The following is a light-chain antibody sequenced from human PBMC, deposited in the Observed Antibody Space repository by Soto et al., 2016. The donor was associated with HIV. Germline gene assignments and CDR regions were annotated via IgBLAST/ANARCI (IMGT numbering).Light chain of an antibody. CDR1: QSVSSW. V-gene: IGKV1-5*03. CDR2: KAS. Sequence: DIQMTQSPSTLSASVGDRVTINCRASQSVSSWLAWYQQKPGKAPKLLIYKASTLETGVPSRFSGSGSGTEFTLTISSLQPDDFATYYCQQYKSYYHTFGQGTKAGDQT. CDR3: QQYKSYYHT. J-gene: IGKJ2*01.